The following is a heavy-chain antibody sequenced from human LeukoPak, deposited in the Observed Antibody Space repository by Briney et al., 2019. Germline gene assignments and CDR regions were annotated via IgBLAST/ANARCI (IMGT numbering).Heavy chain of an antibody. CDR3: AKGDCSGGSCHPSWFDY. J-gene: IGHJ4*02. CDR2: ISGSGGST. CDR1: GFTFSSYA. V-gene: IGHV3-23*01. Sequence: PGGSLRLSCAASGFTFSSYAMSWVRQAPGKGLEWVSAISGSGGSTYYADSVKGRFTISRDNSRNTLYLQMNSLRAEDTAVYYCAKGDCSGGSCHPSWFDYWGQGTLVTVSS. D-gene: IGHD2-15*01.